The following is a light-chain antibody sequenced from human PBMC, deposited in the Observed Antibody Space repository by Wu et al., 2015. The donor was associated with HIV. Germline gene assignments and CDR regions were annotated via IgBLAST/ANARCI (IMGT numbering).Light chain of an antibody. J-gene: IGKJ3*01. Sequence: DIQMTQSPSSLSASVGDRVTISCQASHDISNNLNWYQQKPGKAPNLLIYAISKLQSGVPSRSSGSGSGTDFTLTISSLQPEDSATYYCQQASSFPLTFGPGTKVEIK. V-gene: IGKV1-12*01. CDR3: QQASSFPLT. CDR2: AIS. CDR1: HDISNN.